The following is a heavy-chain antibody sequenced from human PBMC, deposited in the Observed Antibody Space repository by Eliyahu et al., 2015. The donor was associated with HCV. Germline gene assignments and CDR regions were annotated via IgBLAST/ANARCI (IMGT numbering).Heavy chain of an antibody. CDR2: IKEDGSER. D-gene: IGHD6-13*01. CDR3: AKGTRGAAPYDY. V-gene: IGHV3-7*01. CDR1: GFAFSSYW. J-gene: IGHJ4*02. Sequence: GGGLVQPGGSLRLSCAASGFAFSSYWMSWVRQAPGKGLEWVANIKEDGSERYYVDSVKGRFSISRDNTKNSLYLQMNSLRAEDTAVYYCAKGTRGAAPYDYWGQGTLVTVSS.